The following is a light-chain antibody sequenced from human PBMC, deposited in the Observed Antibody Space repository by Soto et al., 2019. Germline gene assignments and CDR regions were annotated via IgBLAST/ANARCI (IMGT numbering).Light chain of an antibody. V-gene: IGLV2-14*03. CDR1: SSDVGGYSY. CDR2: DVS. J-gene: IGLJ1*01. Sequence: QSALTQPASVSGSPGQSITISCTGTSSDVGGYSYVCWYQHHPGKAPKLIISDVSNRPSGVSNRFSGSKSGNTASLTISGLQAEDEADYYCSSFTSSTTYVFGTGTKVNVL. CDR3: SSFTSSTTYV.